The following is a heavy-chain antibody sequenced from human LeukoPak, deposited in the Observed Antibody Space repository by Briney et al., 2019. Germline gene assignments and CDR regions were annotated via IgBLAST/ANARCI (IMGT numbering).Heavy chain of an antibody. J-gene: IGHJ4*02. Sequence: TGGSLRLSCAASGFTFSSYSMNWVRQAPGKGLEWVSSISSSSSYIYYADSVKGRFTISRDNAKNSLYLQMNSLRAEDSAVYYCARDQAVTTSSPYFDYWGQGTLVTVSS. D-gene: IGHD4-17*01. CDR2: ISSSSSYI. V-gene: IGHV3-21*01. CDR1: GFTFSSYS. CDR3: ARDQAVTTSSPYFDY.